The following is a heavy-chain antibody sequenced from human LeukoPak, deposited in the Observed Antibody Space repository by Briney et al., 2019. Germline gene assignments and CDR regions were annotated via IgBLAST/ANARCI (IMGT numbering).Heavy chain of an antibody. CDR1: GFTFSSYA. V-gene: IGHV3-23*01. J-gene: IGHJ4*02. CDR2: ISGSGGST. Sequence: GSLRLSCAASGFTFSSYAMSWVRQAPGKGLEWVSAISGSGGSTYYADSVKGRFTISRDNSKNTLYLKMNSLRAEDTAVYYCAKRPNPPGVYFDYWGQGTLVTVSS. D-gene: IGHD3-10*01. CDR3: AKRPNPPGVYFDY.